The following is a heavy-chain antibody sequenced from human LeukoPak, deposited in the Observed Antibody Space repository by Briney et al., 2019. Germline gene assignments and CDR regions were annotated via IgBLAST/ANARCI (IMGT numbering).Heavy chain of an antibody. V-gene: IGHV3-30*02. Sequence: GGSLRLSCAASGFTFSSYGMHWIRQAPGRGLEWVAYIQYSGGIRKYADSVKGRFAISRDNSKNTLLLQMNTLKTEDTAVYYCAKKRPGDGDIFDYWGQGTLLTVSS. CDR2: IQYSGGIR. D-gene: IGHD2-21*02. J-gene: IGHJ4*02. CDR1: GFTFSSYG. CDR3: AKKRPGDGDIFDY.